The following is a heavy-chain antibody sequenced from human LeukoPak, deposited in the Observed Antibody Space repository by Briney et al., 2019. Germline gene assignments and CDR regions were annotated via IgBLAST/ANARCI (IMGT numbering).Heavy chain of an antibody. CDR3: ARGKWGRDAFDI. CDR1: GFTFSRYS. Sequence: GGSLRLSCAASGFTFSRYSMNWLRQAPGKGLDSVSSISSSSSYIYYADSVTGRFTISRANARNSLYLQMNSLRAEDTAVYYCARGKWGRDAFDIWGQGTMVTVSS. CDR2: ISSSSSYI. V-gene: IGHV3-21*01. D-gene: IGHD1-26*01. J-gene: IGHJ3*02.